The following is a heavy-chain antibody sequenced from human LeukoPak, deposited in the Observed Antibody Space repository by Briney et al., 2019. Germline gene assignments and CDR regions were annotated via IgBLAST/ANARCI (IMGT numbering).Heavy chain of an antibody. V-gene: IGHV3-48*01. CDR1: GFTFSSYS. CDR3: ASVRGGY. J-gene: IGHJ1*01. Sequence: GGSLRLSCAASGFTFSSYSMNWVRQAPGKGLEWVSYITNTHTTYYADSVKGRFTISRDNAKNSLYLQMNSLRAEDTAVYYCASVRGGYWGQGTLVTVSS. D-gene: IGHD3-16*01. CDR2: ITNTHTT.